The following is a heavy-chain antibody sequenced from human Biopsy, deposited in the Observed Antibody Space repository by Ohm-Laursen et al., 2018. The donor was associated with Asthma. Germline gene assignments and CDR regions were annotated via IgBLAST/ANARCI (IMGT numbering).Heavy chain of an antibody. CDR2: LIPVLGTA. CDR3: ARGYSGTDRIVYYYSGMEV. J-gene: IGHJ6*02. Sequence: SVKVSCKASGYTFINYAIHWVRQAPRQGLEWMGGLIPVLGTADYAPMFEGRVTITADESTSTAYLELTSLRFEDTAVYYCARGYSGTDRIVYYYSGMEVWGQGTTVTVSS. D-gene: IGHD5-12*01. CDR1: GYTFINYA. V-gene: IGHV1-69*13.